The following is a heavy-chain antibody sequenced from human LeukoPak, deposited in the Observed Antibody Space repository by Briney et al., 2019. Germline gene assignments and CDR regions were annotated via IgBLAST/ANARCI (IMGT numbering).Heavy chain of an antibody. Sequence: ASVKVSCKASGYTFTSYYMHWVRQAPGQGLEWMGIINPSGGSTSYAQKFQGRVTMTTDTSASTAYMELRSLRSDDTAVYYCARDKARGGEYFQHWGQGTLVTVSS. CDR1: GYTFTSYY. CDR2: INPSGGST. CDR3: ARDKARGGEYFQH. D-gene: IGHD3-16*01. V-gene: IGHV1-46*01. J-gene: IGHJ1*01.